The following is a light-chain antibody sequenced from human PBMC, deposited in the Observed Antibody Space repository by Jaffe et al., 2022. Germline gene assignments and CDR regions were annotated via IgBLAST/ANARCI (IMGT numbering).Light chain of an antibody. CDR1: SSNIGRNG. CDR2: INN. J-gene: IGLJ3*02. Sequence: QSVLTQPPSASGTPGQRVTISCSGSSSNIGRNGVHWYQHFPGTAPKLLIYINNQRPSGVPDRFSGSKSGTSASLAISGLQSEDEADYYCATWDGSLNGPHWVFGGGTKLTVL. V-gene: IGLV1-44*01. CDR3: ATWDGSLNGPHWV.